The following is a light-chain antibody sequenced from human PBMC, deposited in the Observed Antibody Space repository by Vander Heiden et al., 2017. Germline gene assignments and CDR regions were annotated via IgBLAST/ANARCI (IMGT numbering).Light chain of an antibody. Sequence: QSALTRPPPPPGPPLQAVPISCLGTSNDVGGYNYVSWYQQHPGKAPKLMIYEVSKRPSGVPNRFSGSKSGNTASLTISGLQAEDEADYHCSSYAGSNTVVFGGGTKLTVL. CDR2: EVS. CDR1: SNDVGGYNY. V-gene: IGLV2-8*01. CDR3: SSYAGSNTVV. J-gene: IGLJ2*01.